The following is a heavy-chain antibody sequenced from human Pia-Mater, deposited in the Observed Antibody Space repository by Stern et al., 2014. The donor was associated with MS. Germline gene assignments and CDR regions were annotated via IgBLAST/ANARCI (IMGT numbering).Heavy chain of an antibody. J-gene: IGHJ4*02. CDR1: GFTFSTYP. V-gene: IGHV3-30-3*01. D-gene: IGHD6-19*01. CDR2: ISFDGNKK. CDR3: ARGYSSGWLFLLDY. Sequence: QVQLVQSGGGVVQPGTSLRLSCAASGFTFSTYPIHWVRQAPGTGLEWVAVISFDGNKKYFADSVKGRFTISRDNSKNTMYLQMNSLRDEDTAIYYCARGYSSGWLFLLDYWGQGTLVIVSS.